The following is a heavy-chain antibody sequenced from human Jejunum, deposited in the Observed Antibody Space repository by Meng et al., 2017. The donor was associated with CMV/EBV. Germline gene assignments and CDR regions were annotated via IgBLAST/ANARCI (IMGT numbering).Heavy chain of an antibody. J-gene: IGHJ4*02. Sequence: DSDAGLFRLCRSLRLSVQALGLPVSTNSSTWVRQAPGKGLEWVSVIYSGGNTYYAASVKGRFTISRDNSRDTLYLQMNSLRAEDTAIYYCANSHDYGDYTKVHWGRGTLVTVSS. CDR2: IYSGGNT. V-gene: IGHV3-53*01. CDR3: ANSHDYGDYTKVH. D-gene: IGHD4-17*01. CDR1: GLPVSTNS.